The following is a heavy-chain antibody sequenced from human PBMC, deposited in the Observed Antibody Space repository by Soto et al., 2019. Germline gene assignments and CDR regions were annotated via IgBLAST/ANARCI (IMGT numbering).Heavy chain of an antibody. CDR3: ARDQQSGDYVVDL. CDR2: IYYSGST. Sequence: QVQLQESGPGLVKPSETLSLTCTVSGGSISSYYWSWIRQPPGKGLEWIGYIYYSGSTNYNPSLKSRVTISVDTSKHQFSLKLSSVTAADTAVYYCARDQQSGDYVVDLWGRGTLVTVSS. J-gene: IGHJ2*01. V-gene: IGHV4-59*01. D-gene: IGHD4-17*01. CDR1: GGSISSYY.